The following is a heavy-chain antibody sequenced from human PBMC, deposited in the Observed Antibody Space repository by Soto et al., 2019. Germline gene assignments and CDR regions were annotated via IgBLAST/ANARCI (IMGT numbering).Heavy chain of an antibody. V-gene: IGHV4-31*03. Sequence: QVQLQESGPGLVKPSQTLSLTCTVSGGSFSSGAYHWSWVRQHPGQGLEWIASISYRGITYSNPSLKSRLSMSVDTSKNQFSLNLTSLTAADTAVYHCARMSATGTRWFDPWGQGTLVTVSS. CDR1: GGSFSSGAYH. CDR3: ARMSATGTRWFDP. D-gene: IGHD6-13*01. J-gene: IGHJ5*02. CDR2: ISYRGIT.